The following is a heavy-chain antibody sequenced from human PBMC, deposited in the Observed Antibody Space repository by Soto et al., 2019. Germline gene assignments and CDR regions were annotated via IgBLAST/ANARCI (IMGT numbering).Heavy chain of an antibody. CDR3: ARAYSGSFYEPWDY. CDR1: GFTFSSYA. Sequence: QVQLEESGGGVVQPERSLRLSCAASGFTFSSYAMHWVRQAPGKGLEWVAVISYHGTNTYYADCVKGRFTISRDNSQNMLYLQMNSLRAEDTAVYFCARAYSGSFYEPWDYWGQGTLVTASS. CDR2: ISYHGTNT. D-gene: IGHD1-26*01. V-gene: IGHV3-30-3*01. J-gene: IGHJ4*02.